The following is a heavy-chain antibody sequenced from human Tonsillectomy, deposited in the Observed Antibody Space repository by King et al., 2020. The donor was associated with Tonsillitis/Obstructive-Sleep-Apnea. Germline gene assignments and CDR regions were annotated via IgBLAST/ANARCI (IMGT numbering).Heavy chain of an antibody. V-gene: IGHV3-33*01. Sequence: VQLVESGGGVVQPGRSLRLSCAASGFTFSTYGMHWVRQAPGKGLEWVAVILYDGSEKYYTDSVKGRFTISRDNSKSTLYLQMNSLRAEDTAVYYCARGGHYPGYEYWGRGNLVTVSS. D-gene: IGHD3-9*01. J-gene: IGHJ4*02. CDR2: ILYDGSEK. CDR3: ARGGHYPGYEY. CDR1: GFTFSTYG.